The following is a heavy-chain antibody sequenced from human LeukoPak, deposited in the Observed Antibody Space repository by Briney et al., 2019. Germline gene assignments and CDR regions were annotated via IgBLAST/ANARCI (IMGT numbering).Heavy chain of an antibody. D-gene: IGHD2/OR15-2a*01. V-gene: IGHV3-23*01. Sequence: GGSLRLSCAASGFTFTNYWMSWVRQVPGKGLEWVSAISSSDPGTYHAASVRGRFTISRDNSKNTLYLQMNSLRAEDTAVYYCAKASIMTPRYWGQGTLVTVSS. CDR2: ISSSDPGT. CDR1: GFTFTNYW. J-gene: IGHJ4*02. CDR3: AKASIMTPRY.